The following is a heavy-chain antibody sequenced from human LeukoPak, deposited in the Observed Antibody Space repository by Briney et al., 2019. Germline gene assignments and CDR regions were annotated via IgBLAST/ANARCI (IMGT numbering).Heavy chain of an antibody. CDR2: IYHSGST. Sequence: PSETLSLTCTVSGYSISSGYYWGWIRQPPGKGLEWIGSIYHSGSTYYNPSLKSRVTISVDTSKNQFSLKVSSVTAADTAVYYCARGASGTLYDAFDIWGQGTMVTVSS. V-gene: IGHV4-38-2*02. CDR3: ARGASGTLYDAFDI. J-gene: IGHJ3*02. D-gene: IGHD1-26*01. CDR1: GYSISSGYY.